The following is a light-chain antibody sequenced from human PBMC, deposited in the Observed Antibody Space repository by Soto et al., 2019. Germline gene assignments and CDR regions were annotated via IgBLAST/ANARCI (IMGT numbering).Light chain of an antibody. V-gene: IGKV3-20*01. Sequence: EIVLTPSPGTLSLSPGERATLSCRASQSVSSSYLAWYQQKPGQAPRLLIYGASSRATGIPDRLSGSGSGTDFTLTLSRLEPEDFAVYYCQQYGSSPGTFGQGTQVAIK. CDR1: QSVSSSY. CDR2: GAS. J-gene: IGKJ1*01. CDR3: QQYGSSPGT.